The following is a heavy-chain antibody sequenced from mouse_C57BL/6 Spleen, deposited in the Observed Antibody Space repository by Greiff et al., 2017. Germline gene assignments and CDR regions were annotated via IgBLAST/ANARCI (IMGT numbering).Heavy chain of an antibody. CDR3: ARLGGPAMDY. D-gene: IGHD1-1*02. CDR1: GYTFTSYG. V-gene: IGHV1-81*01. Sequence: LQESGAELARPGASVKLSCKASGYTFTSYGISWVKQRTGQGLEWIGEIYPRSGNTYYNEKFKGKATLTADKSSSTAYMELRSLTSEDSAVYFCARLGGPAMDYWGQGTSVTVSS. J-gene: IGHJ4*01. CDR2: IYPRSGNT.